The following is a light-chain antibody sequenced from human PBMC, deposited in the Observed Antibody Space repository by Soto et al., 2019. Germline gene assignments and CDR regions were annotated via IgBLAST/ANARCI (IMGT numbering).Light chain of an antibody. V-gene: IGLV2-14*01. CDR1: SSDVGGYNH. Sequence: HSALTQPASVSEAPGQSITISCPGTSSDVGGYNHVSWYQQHADKARKLLIHEVSDRPSGVSNRFSGSKSGNTASLTISGLQAEDEADYYCTSYTSISTYVFGTGTKVTVL. CDR3: TSYTSISTYV. J-gene: IGLJ1*01. CDR2: EVS.